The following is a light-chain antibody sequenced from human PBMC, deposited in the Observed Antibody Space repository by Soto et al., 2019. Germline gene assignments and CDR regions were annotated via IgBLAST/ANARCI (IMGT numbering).Light chain of an antibody. CDR2: SAS. J-gene: IGKJ1*01. V-gene: IGKV1-27*01. CDR3: QKYNSAPPGWT. Sequence: DIQMTQSPASLSASVGDRVTITCRAIQGISTYLACYQRKPGKVPDLLISSASTLQSGAPSRFSGSGSGTDFTPTISSLQPEDVATYYCQKYNSAPPGWTFGQGGKVDIK. CDR1: QGISTY.